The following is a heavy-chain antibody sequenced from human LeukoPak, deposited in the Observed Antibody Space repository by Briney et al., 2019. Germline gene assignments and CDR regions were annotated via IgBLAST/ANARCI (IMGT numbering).Heavy chain of an antibody. Sequence: SETLSLTCAVYGGSFSGYYWSWIRQPPGKGLEWIGEINHSGSTNYNPSLKSRVTISVDTSKSQFSLKLSSVTAADTAVYYCARCSSSWYGGVKFDPWGQGTLVTVSS. CDR1: GGSFSGYY. D-gene: IGHD6-13*01. V-gene: IGHV4-34*01. CDR2: INHSGST. J-gene: IGHJ5*02. CDR3: ARCSSSWYGGVKFDP.